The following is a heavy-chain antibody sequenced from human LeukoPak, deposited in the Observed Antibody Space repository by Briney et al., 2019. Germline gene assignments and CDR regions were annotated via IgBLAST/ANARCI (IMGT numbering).Heavy chain of an antibody. V-gene: IGHV4-39*01. CDR1: GGSISSSSYY. CDR2: IYYSGST. J-gene: IGHJ5*02. Sequence: SETLSLTCTVSGGSISSSSYYWGWIRQPPGKGLEWIGSIYYSGSTNYNPSLKSRVTISVDTSKNQFSLKLSSVTAADTAVYYCANGAGYSYGSNWFDPWGQGTLVTVSS. D-gene: IGHD5-18*01. CDR3: ANGAGYSYGSNWFDP.